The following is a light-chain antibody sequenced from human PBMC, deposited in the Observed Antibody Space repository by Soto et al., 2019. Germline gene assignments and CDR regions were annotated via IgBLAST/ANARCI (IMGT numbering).Light chain of an antibody. J-gene: IGKJ1*01. CDR3: QQYHTYWT. Sequence: DIQMTQSPSTLSASVGDRVTITCRASQSVDTWLAWYQQKPGKAPKLLIYKASNLESGVPSSFSGSGSGTDFTLTISSLQPDDFATYYCQQYHTYWTFGQGTKVEIK. CDR1: QSVDTW. V-gene: IGKV1-5*03. CDR2: KAS.